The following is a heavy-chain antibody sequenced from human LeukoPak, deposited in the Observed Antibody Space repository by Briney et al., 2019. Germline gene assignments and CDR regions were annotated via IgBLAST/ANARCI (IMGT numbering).Heavy chain of an antibody. V-gene: IGHV3-73*01. Sequence: GSLRHSCAASGFTFSGSAMHWVRQAPGKGLEWVGRIRIKANNYATAYAASVKGRFTISRDDSRNTAYLQMNSLKTEDTAVYYCTGQEYSSSPGDYWGQGTLVTVSS. CDR1: GFTFSGSA. J-gene: IGHJ4*02. CDR3: TGQEYSSSPGDY. CDR2: IRIKANNYAT. D-gene: IGHD6-6*01.